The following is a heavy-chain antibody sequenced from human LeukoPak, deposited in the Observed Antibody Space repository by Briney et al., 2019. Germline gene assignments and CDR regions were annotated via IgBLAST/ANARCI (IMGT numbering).Heavy chain of an antibody. CDR2: IYPGDSDT. V-gene: IGHV5-51*01. CDR3: ARTPAYYDILTGDYYYDY. CDR1: GYSFTSYW. D-gene: IGHD3-9*01. J-gene: IGHJ4*02. Sequence: GESLKISCKGSGYSFTSYWIGWVRQMPGKGLEWMGIIYPGDSDTRYSPSFQGQVTISADKSISTAYLQWSSPKASDTAMYHCARTPAYYDILTGDYYYDYWGQGTLVTVSS.